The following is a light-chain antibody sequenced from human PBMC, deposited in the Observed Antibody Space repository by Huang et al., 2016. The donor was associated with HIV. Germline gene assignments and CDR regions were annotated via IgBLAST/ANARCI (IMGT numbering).Light chain of an antibody. Sequence: DIVMTQSPASLAVSLGGRATINSRASQSVLYDFNNENYLAWYQQKPGQTPKLLLYWASTRESGVPDRFTGSGSGTDFTLTISSLQAEDVAFYYCQQYYSTPITFGQGTRLEI. CDR2: WAS. J-gene: IGKJ5*01. CDR3: QQYYSTPIT. V-gene: IGKV4-1*01. CDR1: QSVLYDFNNENY.